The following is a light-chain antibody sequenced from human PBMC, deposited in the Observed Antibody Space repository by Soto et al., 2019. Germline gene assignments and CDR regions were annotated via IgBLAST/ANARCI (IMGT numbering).Light chain of an antibody. CDR3: CSYAGSSTLL. J-gene: IGLJ3*02. CDR2: AAP. CDR1: SSDIGSYNL. Sequence: QSVLTQPASVSGSPGQSITVSCTGTSSDIGSYNLVSWYQHHPGKAPKLMIYAAPKRPSGVSSRFSGSKSGNTASLTISGLQAEDEADYYCCSYAGSSTLLFGGGTKLTVL. V-gene: IGLV2-23*01.